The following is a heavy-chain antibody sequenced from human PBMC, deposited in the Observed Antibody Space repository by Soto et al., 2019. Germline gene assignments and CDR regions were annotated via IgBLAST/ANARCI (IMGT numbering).Heavy chain of an antibody. V-gene: IGHV4-34*01. CDR2: MSHSGGT. CDR3: ARVARGTATTVVDAFDI. CDR1: GGSVNSGNYY. Sequence: QVQLQQWGAGLLKPSETLSLTCAVVGGSVNSGNYYWSWIRQPPGQGLEWTGEMSHSGGTHFNPSLKSRVTISVDTSKNQSSLKMSSVTAADTALYYCARVARGTATTVVDAFDIWGPGTMVTVSS. J-gene: IGHJ3*02. D-gene: IGHD2-21*02.